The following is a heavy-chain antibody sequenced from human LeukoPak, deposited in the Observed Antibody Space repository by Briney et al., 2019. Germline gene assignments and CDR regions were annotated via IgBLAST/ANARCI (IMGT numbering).Heavy chain of an antibody. J-gene: IGHJ4*02. Sequence: QPGGSLRLSCAASGFIFSSYWMSWVRQAPGKGLEWVANIKQDGSEKYYVDSVKGRFTISRDNAKNSLYLQINSLRTEDTAVYFCARKGFSFGYAYWGQGTLVTVSS. D-gene: IGHD5-18*01. CDR3: ARKGFSFGYAY. V-gene: IGHV3-7*01. CDR1: GFIFSSYW. CDR2: IKQDGSEK.